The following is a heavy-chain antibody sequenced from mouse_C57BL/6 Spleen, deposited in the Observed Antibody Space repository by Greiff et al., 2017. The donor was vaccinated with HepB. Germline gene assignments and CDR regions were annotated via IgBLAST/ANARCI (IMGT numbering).Heavy chain of an antibody. J-gene: IGHJ4*01. CDR2: INPNNGGT. D-gene: IGHD1-1*01. CDR1: GYTFTDYY. V-gene: IGHV1-26*01. CDR3: ARDYYDSHYYAMDY. Sequence: EVQLQQSGPELVKPGASVKISCKASGYTFTDYYMNWVKQSHGKSLEWIGDINPNNGGTNYNQKFKGKATLTVDKSSSTAYMELRSLTSEDSAVYYCARDYYDSHYYAMDYWGQGTSATVSS.